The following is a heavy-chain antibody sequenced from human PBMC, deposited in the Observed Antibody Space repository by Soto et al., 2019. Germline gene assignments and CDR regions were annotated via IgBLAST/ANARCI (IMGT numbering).Heavy chain of an antibody. J-gene: IGHJ4*02. CDR1: GGSFSGYY. CDR3: ARGRLYSSSWYHFDY. CDR2: INHSGST. D-gene: IGHD6-13*01. V-gene: IGHV4-34*01. Sequence: LSLTCAVYGGSFSGYYWSWIRQPPGKGLEWIGEINHSGSTNYNPSLKSRVTISVDTSKNQFSLKLSSVTAADTAVYYCARGRLYSSSWYHFDYWGQGTLVTVS.